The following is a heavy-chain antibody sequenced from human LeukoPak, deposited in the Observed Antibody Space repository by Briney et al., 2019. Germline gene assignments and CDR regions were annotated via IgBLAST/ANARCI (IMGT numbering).Heavy chain of an antibody. V-gene: IGHV4-59*01. D-gene: IGHD3-22*01. CDR3: ARTNYYREAFDI. J-gene: IGHJ3*02. CDR1: GGSISSYY. Sequence: PSETLSLTCTVSGGSISSYYWSWIRQPPGKGLEWIGYIYYSGSTNYNPSLKSRVTISVDTSKNQFSLRLSSVTAADTAVYYCARTNYYREAFDIWGQGTLVTVSS. CDR2: IYYSGST.